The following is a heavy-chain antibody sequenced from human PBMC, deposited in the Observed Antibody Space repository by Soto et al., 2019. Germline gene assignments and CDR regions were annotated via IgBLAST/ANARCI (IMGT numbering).Heavy chain of an antibody. V-gene: IGHV3-30-3*01. D-gene: IGHD6-13*01. J-gene: IGHJ6*02. CDR1: GFTFSSYA. CDR2: ISYDGSNK. CDR3: AGEEQLGSPYYYYYGMDV. Sequence: QVQLVESGGGVVQPGRSLRLSCAASGFTFSSYAMHWVRQAPGKGLEWVAVISYDGSNKYYADSVKGRFTISRDNSKNTLYLQMNSLRAEDTAVYYCAGEEQLGSPYYYYYGMDVWGQGTTVTVSS.